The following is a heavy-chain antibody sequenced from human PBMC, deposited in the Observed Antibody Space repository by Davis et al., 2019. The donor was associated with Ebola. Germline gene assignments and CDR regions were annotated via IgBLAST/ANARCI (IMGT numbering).Heavy chain of an antibody. CDR2: ISSSSSTI. J-gene: IGHJ4*02. CDR1: GFTFSSYS. CDR3: ARDLEAYYYGSGSYCGS. Sequence: GESLKISCAASGFTFSSYSMNWVRQAPGKGLEWVSYISSSSSTIYYADSVKGRFTISRDNSKNTLYLQMNSLRAEDTAVYYCARDLEAYYYGSGSYCGSWGQGTLVTVSS. V-gene: IGHV3-48*01. D-gene: IGHD3-10*01.